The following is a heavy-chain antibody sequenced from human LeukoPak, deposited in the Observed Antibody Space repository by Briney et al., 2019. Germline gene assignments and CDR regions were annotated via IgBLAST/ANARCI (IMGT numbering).Heavy chain of an antibody. CDR3: ARENPLTVTTNWFDP. Sequence: SETLSLTCAVSGGSISSGGYSWSRIRQPPGKGLEWIGYIYYSGTTYYNPSLKSRVTISVDTSKNQFSLKLSSVTAADTAVYYCARENPLTVTTNWFDPWGQGTLVTVSS. V-gene: IGHV4-30-4*07. J-gene: IGHJ5*02. D-gene: IGHD4-17*01. CDR2: IYYSGTT. CDR1: GGSISSGGYS.